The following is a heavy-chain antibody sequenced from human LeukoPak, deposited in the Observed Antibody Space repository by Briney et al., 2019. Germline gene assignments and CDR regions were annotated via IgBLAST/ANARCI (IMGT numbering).Heavy chain of an antibody. D-gene: IGHD2-21*02. Sequence: GGSLRLSCAASGFTFSSYAMSWVRQAPGKGLEWVSAISGSGGSTYYADSVKGRFTISRDNSKNTLYLQMNSLRAEDTAVYYCAKDFVVVPGNVTYFDYWGQGTLVTVSS. J-gene: IGHJ4*02. CDR2: ISGSGGST. V-gene: IGHV3-23*01. CDR3: AKDFVVVPGNVTYFDY. CDR1: GFTFSSYA.